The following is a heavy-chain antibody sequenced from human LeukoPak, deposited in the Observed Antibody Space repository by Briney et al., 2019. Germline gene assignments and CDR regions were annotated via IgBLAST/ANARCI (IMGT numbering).Heavy chain of an antibody. J-gene: IGHJ4*02. V-gene: IGHV3-23*01. D-gene: IGHD1-26*01. CDR1: GFTFTSYS. Sequence: GGSLRLSCAASGFTFTSYSMNWVRQAPGKGLEWVSTISGGGGSTYYADSVKGRFTISRDNSKNTLYLQVNSLRAEDTAVYYCAKGGKWDVTPFDYWGQGTLVTVSS. CDR2: ISGGGGST. CDR3: AKGGKWDVTPFDY.